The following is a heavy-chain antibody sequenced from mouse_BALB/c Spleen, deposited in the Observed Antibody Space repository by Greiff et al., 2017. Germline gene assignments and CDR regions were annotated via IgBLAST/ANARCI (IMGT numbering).Heavy chain of an antibody. V-gene: IGHV14-1*02. CDR1: GFNIKDYY. CDR2: IDPENGNT. D-gene: IGHD2-4*01. CDR3: ARSAYYDYDGYAMDY. Sequence: VHVKQSGAELVRPGALVKLSCKASGFNIKDYYMHWVKQRPEQGLEWIGWIDPENGNTIYDPKFQGKASITADTSSNTAYLQLSSLTSEDTAVYYCARSAYYDYDGYAMDYWGQGTSVTVSS. J-gene: IGHJ4*01.